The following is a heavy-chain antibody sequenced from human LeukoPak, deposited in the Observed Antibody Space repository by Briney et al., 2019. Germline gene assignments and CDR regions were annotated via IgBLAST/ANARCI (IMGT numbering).Heavy chain of an antibody. CDR2: ISSNGGSS. CDR3: ARALNGDYGGNSFDY. J-gene: IGHJ4*02. D-gene: IGHD4-23*01. Sequence: PGGSLKLSCSASGFTFSAYAMYWVRQAPGKGLEYVSGISSNGGSSFYADSVKGRFTISRDNSKNTLYLQMSSLRAGDTAVYYCARALNGDYGGNSFDYWGQGTLVTVSS. CDR1: GFTFSAYA. V-gene: IGHV3-64D*09.